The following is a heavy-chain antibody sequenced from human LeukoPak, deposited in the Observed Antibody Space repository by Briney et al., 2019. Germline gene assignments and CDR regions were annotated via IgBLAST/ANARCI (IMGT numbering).Heavy chain of an antibody. CDR3: ARVSGYDWESFYDY. CDR2: VYTSGNT. CDR1: GGSISSDD. Sequence: PSETLSLTCTVSGGSISSDDWSWIRQPAGKGLEWIGRVYTSGNTNYNPSLKSRVTISLDTSKNQFSLKLSSVTAADTAVYYCARVSGYDWESFYDYWGQGTLVTVSS. V-gene: IGHV4-4*07. D-gene: IGHD5-12*01. J-gene: IGHJ4*02.